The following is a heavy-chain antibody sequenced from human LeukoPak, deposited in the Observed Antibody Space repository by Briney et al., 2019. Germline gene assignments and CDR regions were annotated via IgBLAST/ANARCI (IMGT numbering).Heavy chain of an antibody. CDR2: VFFIGST. CDR1: GGSISSSSYY. J-gene: IGHJ4*02. V-gene: IGHV4-61*01. CDR3: ARVHGSGSSYDPYYFDY. D-gene: IGHD3-10*01. Sequence: PSETLSLTCIVSGGSISSSSYYWPWIRQPPGKGLEWIGNVFFIGSTNYSPSLKSRVTMSLDTSRNQFSLKVTSVTAADSAVYFCARVHGSGSSYDPYYFDYWGQGTLVTVSS.